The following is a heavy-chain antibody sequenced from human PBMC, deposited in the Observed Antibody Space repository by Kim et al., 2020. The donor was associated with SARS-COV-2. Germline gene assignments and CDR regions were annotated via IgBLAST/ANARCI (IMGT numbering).Heavy chain of an antibody. D-gene: IGHD3-10*01. CDR1: GFTFSSYG. Sequence: GGSLRLSCAASGFTFSSYGMHWVRQAPGKGLEWVAVIWYDGSNKYYADSVKGRFTISRDNSKNTLYLQMNSLRAEDTAVYYCARDSSYGSGSSHLDYWGQGTLVTVSS. V-gene: IGHV3-33*08. J-gene: IGHJ4*02. CDR3: ARDSSYGSGSSHLDY. CDR2: IWYDGSNK.